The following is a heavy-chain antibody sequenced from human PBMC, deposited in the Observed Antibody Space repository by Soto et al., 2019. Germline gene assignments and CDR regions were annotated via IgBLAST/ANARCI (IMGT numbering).Heavy chain of an antibody. CDR2: IKSKTDGGTT. CDR1: GFTFSNAW. CDR3: IVRYPYYFDY. D-gene: IGHD2-21*01. J-gene: IGHJ4*02. Sequence: EVQLVESGGGLVKPGGSLRLSCAASGFTFSNAWMNWVRQAPGKGLEWVGRIKSKTDGGTTDYAAPVKGRFTISRDDAKHPLYLQMTSLKTEDTAVYYCIVRYPYYFDYWGQGTLVTVSS. V-gene: IGHV3-15*07.